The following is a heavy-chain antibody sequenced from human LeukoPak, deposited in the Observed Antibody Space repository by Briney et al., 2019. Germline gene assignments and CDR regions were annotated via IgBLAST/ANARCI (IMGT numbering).Heavy chain of an antibody. Sequence: ASVKVSCKASGYTFTSYAMNWVRQAPGQGLEWMGWINTNTGNPTYAQGFTGRFVFSLDTSVSTAYLQISGLNTEDTAVYYCSRRGSDFYSYYFDFWGQGTLVTVSS. CDR1: GYTFTSYA. J-gene: IGHJ4*02. V-gene: IGHV7-4-1*02. CDR2: INTNTGNP. D-gene: IGHD3-10*01. CDR3: SRRGSDFYSYYFDF.